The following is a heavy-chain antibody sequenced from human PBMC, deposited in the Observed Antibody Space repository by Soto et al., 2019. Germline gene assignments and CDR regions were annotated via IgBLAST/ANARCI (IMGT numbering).Heavy chain of an antibody. V-gene: IGHV3-30-3*01. CDR2: ISYDGSNK. J-gene: IGHJ4*02. CDR3: ARDFSRQQPVYFDY. CDR1: GFTFSSYA. Sequence: QVQLVESGGGVVQPGRSLRLSCAASGFTFSSYAMHWVRQAPGKVLEWVAVISYDGSNKYYADSVKGRFTISRDNSKNTLYLQMNSLRAEDTAVYYCARDFSRQQPVYFDYWGQGTLVTVSS. D-gene: IGHD6-13*01.